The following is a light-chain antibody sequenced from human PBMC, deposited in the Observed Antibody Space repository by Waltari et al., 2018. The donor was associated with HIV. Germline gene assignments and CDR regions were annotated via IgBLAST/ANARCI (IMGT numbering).Light chain of an antibody. CDR3: LQYGNSPKT. V-gene: IGKV3-20*01. CDR2: GAS. Sequence: VLTQSPATLSLSPGDRATLSCRASQRVANSFLAWYQHRPGQAPRLLIHGASNMASGIPDRFSGSGSETDFTLSISGLEPEDCAVYYCLQYGNSPKTFGQGTKLEIK. CDR1: QRVANSF. J-gene: IGKJ2*01.